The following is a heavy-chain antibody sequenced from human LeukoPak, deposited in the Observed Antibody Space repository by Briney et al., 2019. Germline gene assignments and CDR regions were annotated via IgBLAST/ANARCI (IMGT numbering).Heavy chain of an antibody. CDR2: IKQDGSEK. V-gene: IGHV3-7*01. Sequence: PGGSLRLSCAASGFTFSSYWMSWVRQAPGKGLEWVANIKQDGSEKYYVDSVKGRFTISRDNAKNSLYLQMNSLRAEDTAVYYCARDPYNGNYGDYYYYNMDVWGKGTTVTISS. CDR3: ARDPYNGNYGDYYYYNMDV. CDR1: GFTFSSYW. D-gene: IGHD1-26*01. J-gene: IGHJ6*03.